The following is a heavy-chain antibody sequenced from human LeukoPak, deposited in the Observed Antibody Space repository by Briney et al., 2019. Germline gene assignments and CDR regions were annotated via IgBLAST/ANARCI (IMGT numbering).Heavy chain of an antibody. J-gene: IGHJ4*02. CDR2: IYTSGST. CDR1: GGSISSGSYY. Sequence: TSSETLSLTCTVSGGSISSGSYYWSWIRQPAGKGLEWIGRIYTSGSTNYNPSLKSRVTISVDTSKNQFSLKLSSVTAADTAVYYCAREFGPRYQLLWFDYWGQGTLVTVSS. CDR3: AREFGPRYQLLWFDY. D-gene: IGHD2-2*01. V-gene: IGHV4-61*02.